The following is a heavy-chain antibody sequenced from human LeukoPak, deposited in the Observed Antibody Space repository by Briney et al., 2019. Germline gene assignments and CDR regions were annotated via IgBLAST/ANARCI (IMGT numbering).Heavy chain of an antibody. CDR1: GGSISSYY. CDR2: IYYSGST. D-gene: IGHD6-19*01. Sequence: SETLSLTCTVSGGSISSYYWSWIRQPPGKGLEWIGYIYYSGSTNYNPSLKSRVTISVDTSKNQFSLKLSSVTAADTAVYYCARDRSAGWFDPWGQGTLVTVSS. CDR3: ARDRSAGWFDP. J-gene: IGHJ5*02. V-gene: IGHV4-59*01.